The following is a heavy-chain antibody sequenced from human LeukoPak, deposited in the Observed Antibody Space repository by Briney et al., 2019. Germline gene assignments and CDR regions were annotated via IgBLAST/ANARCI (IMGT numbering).Heavy chain of an antibody. CDR2: IYPGDSDT. J-gene: IGHJ6*03. CDR1: GYSFTSYW. D-gene: IGHD5-12*01. Sequence: GESLKVSCKGSGYSFTSYWIGWVRQMPGKGLEWMGIIYPGDSDTRYSPSFQGQVTISANKSISTAYLQWSSLKASDTAMYYCARRGYDRNAYYYYYYMDVWGKGTTVTVSS. CDR3: ARRGYDRNAYYYYYYMDV. V-gene: IGHV5-51*01.